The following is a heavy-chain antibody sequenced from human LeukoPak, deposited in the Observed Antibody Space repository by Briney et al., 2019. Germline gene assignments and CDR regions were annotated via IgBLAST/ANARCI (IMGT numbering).Heavy chain of an antibody. CDR1: GGSLSSGGYY. J-gene: IGHJ5*02. CDR2: IYYSGST. V-gene: IGHV4-31*03. Sequence: PSETLSLTCTVSGGSLSSGGYYWSWLRQHPGTGLEWIGYIYYSGSTYYNPSLKSRVTISVDTSKNQFSLKLSSVTAADTAVYYCASSIAAAGTGGWFDPWGQGTLVTVSS. D-gene: IGHD6-13*01. CDR3: ASSIAAAGTGGWFDP.